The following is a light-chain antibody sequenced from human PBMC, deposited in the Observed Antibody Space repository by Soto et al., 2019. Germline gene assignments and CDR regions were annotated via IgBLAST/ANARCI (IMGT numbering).Light chain of an antibody. CDR2: GAS. V-gene: IGKV3-20*01. Sequence: PAATATLSCRAIQRVTSSYLAWYQQKPGQAPRLLIYGASSRATGIPDRFSGSGSGTDFTLTISRLEPEDFAVYYCQQHGSSLALTFGGRTKVDI. J-gene: IGKJ4*01. CDR3: QQHGSSLALT. CDR1: QRVTSSY.